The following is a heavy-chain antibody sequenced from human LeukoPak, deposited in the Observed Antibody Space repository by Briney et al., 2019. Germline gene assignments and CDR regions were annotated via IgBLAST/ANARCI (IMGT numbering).Heavy chain of an antibody. Sequence: GMSLRLSCVASGFTFDDYAMHWVRQAPGKGLEWVSGISWNSGNIGYADSLKGRFTISRDNARNSLYLQMKSLRAEDTALYYCAKDLLVRGLITTFDYWGQGTLVTVSS. V-gene: IGHV3-9*01. D-gene: IGHD3-10*01. J-gene: IGHJ4*02. CDR1: GFTFDDYA. CDR3: AKDLLVRGLITTFDY. CDR2: ISWNSGNI.